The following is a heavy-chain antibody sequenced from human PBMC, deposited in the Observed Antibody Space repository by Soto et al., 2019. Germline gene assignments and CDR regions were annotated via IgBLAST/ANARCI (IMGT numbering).Heavy chain of an antibody. Sequence: QVQLQESGPGLVKPSETLSLTCTVSGGSISSYYWSWIRQPPGKGLEWIGYIYYSGSTNYNPSLKSRVIISVDTSKNQFSLKLSSVTAADTAVYYCARALPDAFDIWGQGTMVTVSS. CDR1: GGSISSYY. D-gene: IGHD3-10*01. CDR3: ARALPDAFDI. CDR2: IYYSGST. V-gene: IGHV4-59*01. J-gene: IGHJ3*02.